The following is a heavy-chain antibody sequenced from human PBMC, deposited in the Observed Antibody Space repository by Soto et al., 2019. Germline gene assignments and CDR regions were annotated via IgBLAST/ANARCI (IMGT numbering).Heavy chain of an antibody. D-gene: IGHD3-10*01. J-gene: IGHJ4*02. Sequence: SVKVSCKASGGTFSSYAISWVRQAPGQGLEWMGGIIPIFGTANYAQKFQGRVTITADESTSTAYMELSSLRSEDTAVYYCARPSLDGSGSYPLDYWGQGTLVTVSS. CDR3: ARPSLDGSGSYPLDY. CDR1: GGTFSSYA. CDR2: IIPIFGTA. V-gene: IGHV1-69*13.